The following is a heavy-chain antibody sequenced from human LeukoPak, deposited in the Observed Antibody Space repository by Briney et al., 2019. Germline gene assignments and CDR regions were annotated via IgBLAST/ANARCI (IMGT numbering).Heavy chain of an antibody. Sequence: GGSLRLSCAASVFTFSTYAMHWVRQAPGKGLEWVALIWPDGSKKYYADSVKGRFAISRENSKNTVYLQMNDLRPEDTALYFCAKISSSAESHFDSWGHGTLLTVSS. CDR2: IWPDGSKK. J-gene: IGHJ4*01. CDR3: AKISSSAESHFDS. V-gene: IGHV3-30*02. D-gene: IGHD6-25*01. CDR1: VFTFSTYA.